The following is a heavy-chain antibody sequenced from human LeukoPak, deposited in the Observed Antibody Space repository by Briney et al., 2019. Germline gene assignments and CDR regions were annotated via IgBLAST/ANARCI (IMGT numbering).Heavy chain of an antibody. CDR2: INHSGST. D-gene: IGHD2-2*01. CDR3: ARGGERYCSSTSCYYSEPFFDY. V-gene: IGHV4-34*01. J-gene: IGHJ4*02. Sequence: PSETLSLTCAVYGGSFSGYYWSWIRQPPGKGLEWIGEINHSGSTNYNPSLKSRVTISVDTSKNQFSLKLSSVTAADTAVYYRARGGERYCSSTSCYYSEPFFDYWGQGTLVTVSS. CDR1: GGSFSGYY.